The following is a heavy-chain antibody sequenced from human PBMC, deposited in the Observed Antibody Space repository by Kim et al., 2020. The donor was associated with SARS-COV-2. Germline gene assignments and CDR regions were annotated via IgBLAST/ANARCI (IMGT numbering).Heavy chain of an antibody. Sequence: RLSCAASGFIFSSYGMHWVRQAPGKGLEWVVVISYDGSNKYYADSVKGRFTISRDNSKNTLYLQMNSLRAEDTAVYYCARAYSGNYHTHYYYYGMDVWGQGTTVTVSS. J-gene: IGHJ6*02. CDR3: ARAYSGNYHTHYYYYGMDV. CDR1: GFIFSSYG. V-gene: IGHV3-30-3*01. D-gene: IGHD4-4*01. CDR2: ISYDGSNK.